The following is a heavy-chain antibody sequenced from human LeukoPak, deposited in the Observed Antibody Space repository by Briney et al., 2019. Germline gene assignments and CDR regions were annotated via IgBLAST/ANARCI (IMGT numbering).Heavy chain of an antibody. J-gene: IGHJ4*02. D-gene: IGHD3-10*01. CDR2: ICTDGSVV. Sequence: PGGSLRLSCVASGFTFSAYCMHWVRQGPEKGLEWASRICTDGSVVNHADSVKGRFTTSRDNAKNTVFLQMNSLRVDDTAVYYCVRDLREADHWGLGTLVTVSS. V-gene: IGHV3-74*01. CDR1: GFTFSAYC. CDR3: VRDLREADH.